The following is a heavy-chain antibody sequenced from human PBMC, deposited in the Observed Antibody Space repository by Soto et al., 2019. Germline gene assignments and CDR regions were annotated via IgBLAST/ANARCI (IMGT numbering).Heavy chain of an antibody. V-gene: IGHV3-21*01. CDR2: ISSSSSYI. CDR3: ARDRRGYCSSTSCYTGVDYYYYGMDV. J-gene: IGHJ6*02. D-gene: IGHD2-2*02. Sequence: EVQLVESGGGLVKPGGSLRLSCAASGFTFSSYSMNWVRQAPGKGLEWVSSISSSSSYIYYADSVKGRFTISRDNAKNSLYLQMNSLRAEDTAVYYCARDRRGYCSSTSCYTGVDYYYYGMDVWGQGTTVTVSS. CDR1: GFTFSSYS.